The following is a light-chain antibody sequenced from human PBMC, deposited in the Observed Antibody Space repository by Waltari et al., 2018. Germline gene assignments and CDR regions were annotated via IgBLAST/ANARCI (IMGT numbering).Light chain of an antibody. J-gene: IGLJ2*01. CDR3: QSFDGRRTL. CDR2: GNN. Sequence: QSVLTQPPSVSVAPGRRVTISCTGDISNIGAGYDVHWYQQLPETSPKLLIYGNNNRPSGVPDRFSASRSGTSASLAITGLQAEDEADYYCQSFDGRRTLFGGGTKLTVL. CDR1: ISNIGAGYD. V-gene: IGLV1-40*01.